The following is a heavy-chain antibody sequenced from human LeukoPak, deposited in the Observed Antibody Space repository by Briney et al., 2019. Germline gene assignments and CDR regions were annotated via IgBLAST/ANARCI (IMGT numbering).Heavy chain of an antibody. CDR2: IYYSGST. J-gene: IGHJ4*02. Sequence: KPSQTLSLTCTVSGGSISSGVYYWSWIRQHPGKGLEWIGYIYYSGSTYYNPSLKSRVTISVDTSKNQFSLKLSSVTAADTAVYYCARDRDSSGYLDYWGQGTLVTVSS. V-gene: IGHV4-31*03. CDR1: GGSISSGVYY. CDR3: ARDRDSSGYLDY. D-gene: IGHD3-22*01.